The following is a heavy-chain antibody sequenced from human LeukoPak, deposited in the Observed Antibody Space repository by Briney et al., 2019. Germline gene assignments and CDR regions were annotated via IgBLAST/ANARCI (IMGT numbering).Heavy chain of an antibody. V-gene: IGHV3-23*01. Sequence: GGSLRLSCAASGFTFSSYAMSWVRQAPGKGLEWVSAISGSGGSTYYADSVKGRFTISRDNAKNSLYLQMNSLRAEDTAVYYCARRYSYGYVDYWGQGTLVTVSS. CDR3: ARRYSYGYVDY. D-gene: IGHD5-18*01. J-gene: IGHJ4*02. CDR2: ISGSGGST. CDR1: GFTFSSYA.